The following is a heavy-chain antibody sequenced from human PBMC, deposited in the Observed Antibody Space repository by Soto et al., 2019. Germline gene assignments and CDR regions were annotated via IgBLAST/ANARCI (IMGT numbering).Heavy chain of an antibody. Sequence: GGCLGLSCAACGVPLDDYTVHWVRPAPGKGLEWVSLISWDGGSTYYADSVKGRFTISRDNSKNSLYLQMNSLRTEDTALYYCAKESTPTGYGMDVWVQGTTVTVSS. J-gene: IGHJ6*02. CDR1: GVPLDDYT. V-gene: IGHV3-43*01. CDR2: ISWDGGST. D-gene: IGHD4-17*01. CDR3: AKESTPTGYGMDV.